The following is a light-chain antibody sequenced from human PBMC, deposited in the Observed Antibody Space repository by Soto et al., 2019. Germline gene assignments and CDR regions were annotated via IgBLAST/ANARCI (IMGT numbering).Light chain of an antibody. CDR3: QQSYSGPLT. V-gene: IGKV1-39*01. CDR1: QSIISY. CDR2: ATS. J-gene: IGKJ4*01. Sequence: DIQMTQSPSSLSASVGDRVTITCRASQSIISYLNWYQQTPGKAPKVLIYATSSLQSGVPSRFSGIGSGTDFTLSISSLQPEDFATYYCQQSYSGPLTFGGGTKVDIK.